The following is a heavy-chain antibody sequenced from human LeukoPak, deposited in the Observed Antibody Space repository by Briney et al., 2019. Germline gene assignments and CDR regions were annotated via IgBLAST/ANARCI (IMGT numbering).Heavy chain of an antibody. CDR2: INGDGSTT. Sequence: PGGSLRLSCAASGFTFSSYWMHWVRQAPGKGLVWVSRINGDGSTTTYADSVTGRFTISRDNSKNTLYLQMNSLRAEDTAVYYCARLYYDFWSVYYSDNGNIYMDVWGKGTTVTVSS. V-gene: IGHV3-74*01. CDR3: ARLYYDFWSVYYSDNGNIYMDV. D-gene: IGHD3-3*01. CDR1: GFTFSSYW. J-gene: IGHJ6*03.